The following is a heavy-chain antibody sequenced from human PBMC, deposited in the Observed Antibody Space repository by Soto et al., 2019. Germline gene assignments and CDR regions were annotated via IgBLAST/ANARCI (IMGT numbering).Heavy chain of an antibody. Sequence: SETLSLTCAVYGGSFSGYYWSWIRQPPGKGLEWIGEINHSGSTNYNPSLKSRVTISVDTSKNQFSLKLSSVTAADTAVYYCAVAAAGTVWFDPWGQGTLVTVSS. V-gene: IGHV4-34*01. CDR3: AVAAAGTVWFDP. J-gene: IGHJ5*02. CDR1: GGSFSGYY. CDR2: INHSGST. D-gene: IGHD6-13*01.